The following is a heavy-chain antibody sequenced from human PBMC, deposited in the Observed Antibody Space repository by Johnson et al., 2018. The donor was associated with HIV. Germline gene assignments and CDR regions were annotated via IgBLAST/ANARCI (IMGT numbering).Heavy chain of an antibody. CDR3: AKPSTESAFDI. Sequence: QVQLVESGGGVVQPGGSLRLSCAASGFTFSSYGMHWVRQAPGKGLEWVAFIRYDGSNKYYADSVKGRFTISRDNSKNTLYLQMNSLRAEDTAVYYCAKPSTESAFDIWCQGTMVTVSS. D-gene: IGHD1-1*01. J-gene: IGHJ3*02. CDR2: IRYDGSNK. CDR1: GFTFSSYG. V-gene: IGHV3-30*02.